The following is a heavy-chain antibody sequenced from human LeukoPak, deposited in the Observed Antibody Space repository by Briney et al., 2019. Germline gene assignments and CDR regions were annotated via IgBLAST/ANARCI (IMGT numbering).Heavy chain of an antibody. D-gene: IGHD2-2*01. CDR2: IYYSGST. Sequence: SETLSLTCTVSGGSISSSSYYWGWVRQPPGTGLEWIGSIYYSGSTYYNPSLKSRVTISFDTSKNQFSLKLRFVTAADTAVYLCARLGYCSSASCYCDSWGQGTLVTVSS. J-gene: IGHJ4*02. CDR1: GGSISSSSYY. CDR3: ARLGYCSSASCYCDS. V-gene: IGHV4-39*07.